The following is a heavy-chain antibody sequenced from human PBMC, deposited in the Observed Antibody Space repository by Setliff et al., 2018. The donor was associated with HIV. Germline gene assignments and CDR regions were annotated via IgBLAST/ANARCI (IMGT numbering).Heavy chain of an antibody. D-gene: IGHD3-16*01. CDR2: IILIFGKV. CDR1: GGTSSNYA. V-gene: IGHV1-69*13. Sequence: SVKVSCKASGGTSSNYAVSWVRQAPGQGLEWMGGIILIFGKVNYEQKFQGRVTITADESTNTVYLGLRNLRSEDTAMYYCARGQGDDGFDLWGQGKMVTVSS. J-gene: IGHJ3*01. CDR3: ARGQGDDGFDL.